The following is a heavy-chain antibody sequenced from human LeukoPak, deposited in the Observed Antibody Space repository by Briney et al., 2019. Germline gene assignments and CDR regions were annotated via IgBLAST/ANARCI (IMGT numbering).Heavy chain of an antibody. J-gene: IGHJ4*02. Sequence: ASVKVSCKASGGTFSSYAISWVRQAPGQGLEWMGGIIPIFGTANYAQKLQGRVTMTTDTSTSTAYMELRSLRSDDTAVYYCARKSGYDTEFDYWGQGTLVTVSS. CDR3: ARKSGYDTEFDY. V-gene: IGHV1-69*05. CDR1: GGTFSSYA. CDR2: IIPIFGTA. D-gene: IGHD5-12*01.